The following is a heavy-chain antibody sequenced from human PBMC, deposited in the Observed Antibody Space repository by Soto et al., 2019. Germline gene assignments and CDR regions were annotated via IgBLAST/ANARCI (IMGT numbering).Heavy chain of an antibody. J-gene: IGHJ6*02. Sequence: QLQLRESGPGLVEPSETLSLICTVSGGSIRSTNYYWIWIRQPPGKGLEWIGSVYYSGSTYYNPSLMSRVTISVDTSKNQFSLKLSSVTAADTAVYYCARRGRSSGWYSRSHYGMDVWGQGTTVTVSS. CDR1: GGSIRSTNYY. CDR3: ARRGRSSGWYSRSHYGMDV. V-gene: IGHV4-39*01. D-gene: IGHD6-19*01. CDR2: VYYSGST.